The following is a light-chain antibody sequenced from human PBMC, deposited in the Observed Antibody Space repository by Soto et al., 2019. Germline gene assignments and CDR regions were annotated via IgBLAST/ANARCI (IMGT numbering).Light chain of an antibody. Sequence: EVVLTQSPGTLSLSPGETVTLSCRASQTIISSYLAWYQQKPGQAPRLLIYGASSRATGIPDRFSGSGSGTDFTLTISGLEPKDSAVYYCQQYGRSLFTFGQGTRLEIK. CDR2: GAS. J-gene: IGKJ5*01. V-gene: IGKV3-20*01. CDR1: QTIISSY. CDR3: QQYGRSLFT.